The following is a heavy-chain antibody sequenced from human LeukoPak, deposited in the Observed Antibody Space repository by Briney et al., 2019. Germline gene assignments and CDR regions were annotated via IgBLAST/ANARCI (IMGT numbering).Heavy chain of an antibody. D-gene: IGHD5/OR15-5a*01. CDR2: IKQDGSER. V-gene: IGHV3-7*01. CDR3: ARDGHYTIYELRFDY. CDR1: GFTFSGSS. J-gene: IGHJ4*02. Sequence: PGGSLRLSCAASGFTFSGSSMSWVRQSPTKGLEWVANIKQDGSERYYVDSVKGRFTISRDNAENSLYLQMNSLRAEDTAVYYCARDGHYTIYELRFDYWGQGALVTVSS.